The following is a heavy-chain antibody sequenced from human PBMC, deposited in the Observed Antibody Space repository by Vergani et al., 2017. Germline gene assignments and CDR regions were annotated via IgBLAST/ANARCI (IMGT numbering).Heavy chain of an antibody. J-gene: IGHJ5*02. CDR3: ARDPVYSSSWYLHWFDP. CDR1: GYTFTSYA. D-gene: IGHD6-13*01. Sequence: QVQLVQSGAEVKKPGASVKVSCKASGYTFTSYAMHWVRQAPGQRLEWMGWINPGNGNTKYSQKLQGRVTITRYTYASTAYMELSSLRSEDTAVYYCARDPVYSSSWYLHWFDPGGQGTLVTVSS. V-gene: IGHV1-3*01. CDR2: INPGNGNT.